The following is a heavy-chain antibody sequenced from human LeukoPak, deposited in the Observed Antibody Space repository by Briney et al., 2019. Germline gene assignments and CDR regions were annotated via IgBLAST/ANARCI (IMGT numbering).Heavy chain of an antibody. CDR2: IYYSGST. CDR3: ARVEGSSWYQGWFDP. D-gene: IGHD6-13*01. CDR1: GGSISSYY. J-gene: IGHJ5*02. V-gene: IGHV4-59*08. Sequence: PSETLSLTCTVSGGSISSYYWSWIRQPPGKGLEWIGYIYYSGSTYYNPSLKSRVTISVDTSKNQFSLKLSSVTAADTAVYYCARVEGSSWYQGWFDPWGQGTLVTVSS.